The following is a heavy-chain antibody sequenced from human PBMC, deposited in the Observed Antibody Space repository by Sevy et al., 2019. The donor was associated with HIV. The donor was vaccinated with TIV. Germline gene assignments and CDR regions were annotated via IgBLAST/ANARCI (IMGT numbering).Heavy chain of an antibody. V-gene: IGHV3-23*01. Sequence: GGSLRLSCAASGFTFSGYAMNWVRQAPGKGLEWVSAINGKGRSTHYADSMEGRFTISRDNSKNTLYLQMNSLRAEDTAVYYCAKTINSGGGVVPAANYYYYGLDVWGQGTTVTVSS. CDR3: AKTINSGGGVVPAANYYYYGLDV. D-gene: IGHD2-2*01. CDR2: INGKGRST. CDR1: GFTFSGYA. J-gene: IGHJ6*02.